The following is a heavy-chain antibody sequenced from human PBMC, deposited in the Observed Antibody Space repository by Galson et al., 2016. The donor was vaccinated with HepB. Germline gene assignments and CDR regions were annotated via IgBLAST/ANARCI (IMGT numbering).Heavy chain of an antibody. V-gene: IGHV1-3*04. CDR1: GYNFTHYA. J-gene: IGHJ4*02. CDR3: ARDRRGGGSGSFYPLDY. Sequence: SVKVSCKASGYNFTHYALHWVRQAPGQRPEWMGWINTDYGNTKYSQKFQDRLTITRDKSPPQANLDLSSLRSEDTAVYYGARDRRGGGSGSFYPLDYWGQGTLVTVSS. CDR2: INTDYGNT. D-gene: IGHD3-10*01.